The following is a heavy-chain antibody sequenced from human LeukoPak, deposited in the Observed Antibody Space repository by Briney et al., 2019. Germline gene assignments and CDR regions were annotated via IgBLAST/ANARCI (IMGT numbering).Heavy chain of an antibody. CDR3: AKVISSFSGYDSY. CDR1: GFTVSSNY. J-gene: IGHJ4*02. CDR2: ISDGGHHR. Sequence: GESLRLSCAASGFTVSSNYMSWVRQAPGKGLEWVSSISDGGHHRFYADSVRGRFTISRDNSKNTLYLQMDSLRAEDTAVYYCAKVISSFSGYDSYWGQGTLVTVSS. D-gene: IGHD5-12*01. V-gene: IGHV3-23*01.